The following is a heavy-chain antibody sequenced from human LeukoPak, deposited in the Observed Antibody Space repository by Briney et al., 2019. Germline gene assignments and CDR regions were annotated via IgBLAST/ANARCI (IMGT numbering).Heavy chain of an antibody. CDR3: AKDPYYDSSGHHSG. J-gene: IGHJ4*02. D-gene: IGHD3-22*01. V-gene: IGHV1-18*01. Sequence: ASVKVSCKASGYTFTSYGISWVRQAPGQGLEWMGWISAYNGNTNYAQKLQGRVTMTTDTSTSTAYMELRSLRSDDTAVYYCAKDPYYDSSGHHSGWGQGTLVTVSS. CDR1: GYTFTSYG. CDR2: ISAYNGNT.